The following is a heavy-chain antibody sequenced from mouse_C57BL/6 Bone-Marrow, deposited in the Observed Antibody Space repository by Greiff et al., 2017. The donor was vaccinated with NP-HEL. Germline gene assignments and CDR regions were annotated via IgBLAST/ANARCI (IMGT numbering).Heavy chain of an antibody. CDR1: GFTFSSYG. CDR2: ISSGGSYT. Sequence: EVQLVESGGDLVKPGGSLKLSCAASGFTFSSYGMSWVRQTPDKRLEWVATISSGGSYTYYPDIVKGRITISKDNAKNTLYLRMSSLKSEDTALYYCGRHGYFDVWGRGNTITVTA. CDR3: GRHGYFDV. J-gene: IGHJ1*03. V-gene: IGHV5-6*01.